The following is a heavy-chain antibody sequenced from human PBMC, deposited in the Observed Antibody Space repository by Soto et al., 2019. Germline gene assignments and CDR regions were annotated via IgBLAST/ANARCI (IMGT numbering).Heavy chain of an antibody. Sequence: EVQLVESGGDSVQPGGSLRLSRAASGFTFSTYWMHWVRQAPGEGLVWVSRIKGDGSTTSSADSVEGRFTISRDNAKNTVYLHMNSLRADDTAVYYCARGAFHNYYVDYWGQGTLVTVSS. CDR1: GFTFSTYW. V-gene: IGHV3-74*01. CDR3: ARGAFHNYYVDY. D-gene: IGHD3-3*02. CDR2: IKGDGSTT. J-gene: IGHJ4*02.